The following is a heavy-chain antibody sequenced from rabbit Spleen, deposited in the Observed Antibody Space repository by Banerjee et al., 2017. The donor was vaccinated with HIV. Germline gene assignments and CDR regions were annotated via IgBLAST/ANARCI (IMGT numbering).Heavy chain of an antibody. D-gene: IGHD4-1*01. Sequence: QSLEESGGDLVKPGASLTLTCKASGFSFISGYYMCWVSQAPGKGLGWIACIAAGSGGTTYYASWVNSRFTISSDNAQSTVDLKMTSLTAADTATYFCARAIVPWLGLTRLDLWGQGTLVTVS. V-gene: IGHV1S40*01. CDR3: ARAIVPWLGLTRLDL. CDR1: GFSFISGYY. CDR2: IAAGSGGTT. J-gene: IGHJ3*01.